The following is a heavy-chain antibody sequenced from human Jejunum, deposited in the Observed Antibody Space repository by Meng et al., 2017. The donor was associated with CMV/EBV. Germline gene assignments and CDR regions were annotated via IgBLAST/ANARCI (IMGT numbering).Heavy chain of an antibody. CDR1: GFPLNSYG. CDR3: ARDDDGSSHYSQFDY. J-gene: IGHJ4*02. D-gene: IGHD3-22*01. V-gene: IGHV3-33*01. CDR2: LWYDGSRK. Sequence: SGFPLNSYGIHWVRQFPGKGLEWVAVLWYDGSRKYFADSVQGRFSISRDDSKNTVYLQMNSLRAEDTAVYYCARDDDGSSHYSQFDYWGQGTLVTVSS.